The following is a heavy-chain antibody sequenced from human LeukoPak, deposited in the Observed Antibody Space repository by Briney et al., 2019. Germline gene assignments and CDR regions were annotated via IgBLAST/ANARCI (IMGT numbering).Heavy chain of an antibody. CDR1: GYTFTSYA. CDR2: INTNTGNP. Sequence: ASVKVSCKASGYTFTSYAMNWVRQAPGQGLEWMGWINTNTGNPTYAQGFTGRFVFSLDTSVSTAYLQISSLKAEDTAVYYCARGSPGFRELVPWGKYSSGSLVPVAPIGDYWGQGTLVTVSS. V-gene: IGHV7-4-1*02. CDR3: ARGSPGFRELVPWGKYSSGSLVPVAPIGDY. J-gene: IGHJ4*02. D-gene: IGHD6-19*01.